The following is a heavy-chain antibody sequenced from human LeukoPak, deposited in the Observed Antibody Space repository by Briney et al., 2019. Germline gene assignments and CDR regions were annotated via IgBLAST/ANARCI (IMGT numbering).Heavy chain of an antibody. D-gene: IGHD5-18*01. Sequence: GASVKVSCKAAGYTFTSYGISWVRQAPGQGLEWMGWISAYNGNTNNAQKLQGRVNMTTDTSTSTAYMELRSLRSDDTAVYYCAREGYSYGYRDNYYYGMDVWGQGTTVTVSS. V-gene: IGHV1-18*01. J-gene: IGHJ6*02. CDR3: AREGYSYGYRDNYYYGMDV. CDR2: ISAYNGNT. CDR1: GYTFTSYG.